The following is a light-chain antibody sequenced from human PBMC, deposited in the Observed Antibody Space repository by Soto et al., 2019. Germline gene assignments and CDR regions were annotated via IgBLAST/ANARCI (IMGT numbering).Light chain of an antibody. V-gene: IGLV2-14*01. J-gene: IGLJ1*01. Sequence: QSALTQPASVSGSPGQSITISCTGTSSDVGGYNYVSWYQQHPGKAPKLMIYDVSNRPSGVSNRFSGSKSGNTASLTISGLQAEGEADYYCSSYTSSSPYAFGTGTKLTVL. CDR1: SSDVGGYNY. CDR2: DVS. CDR3: SSYTSSSPYA.